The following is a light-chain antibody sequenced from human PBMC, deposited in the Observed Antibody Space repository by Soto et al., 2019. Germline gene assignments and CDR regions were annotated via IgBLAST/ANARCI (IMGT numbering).Light chain of an antibody. Sequence: ENVLTQSPGTLSLSPGERATLSCRASQSISNSYLAWYQQKPGQTPSLLIYHASNSATGIPDRFSGSGSGTDFTLTISRLEPEDFAVYYCQQYGDSLLTFGGGTKVEIK. CDR1: QSISNSY. J-gene: IGKJ4*01. CDR2: HAS. CDR3: QQYGDSLLT. V-gene: IGKV3-20*01.